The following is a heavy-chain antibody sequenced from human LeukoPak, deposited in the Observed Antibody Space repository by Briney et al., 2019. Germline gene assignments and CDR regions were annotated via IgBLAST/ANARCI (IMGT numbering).Heavy chain of an antibody. CDR1: GYTFTSYD. J-gene: IGHJ6*02. CDR2: MNPNSGNT. Sequence: ASVKVSCEASGYTFTSYDINWVRQATGQGLEWMGWMNPNSGNTGYAQKFQGRVTMTRNTSISTAYMQLSSLRSEDTAVYYCASTTVTYYYYGMDVWGQGTTVTVSS. CDR3: ASTTVTYYYYGMDV. V-gene: IGHV1-8*01. D-gene: IGHD4-11*01.